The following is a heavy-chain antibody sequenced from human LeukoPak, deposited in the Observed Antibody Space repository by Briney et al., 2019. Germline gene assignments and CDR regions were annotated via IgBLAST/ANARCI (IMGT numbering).Heavy chain of an antibody. D-gene: IGHD3-3*01. Sequence: ASVKVSCKASGYTFTGYYMHWVRQAPGQGLEWMGWINPNSGGTNYAQKFQGRVTMTRDTSISTAYMELSRLRSDDTAVYYCARGWDFWSGYYILDFDYWGQGTLVSVSS. V-gene: IGHV1-2*02. CDR1: GYTFTGYY. J-gene: IGHJ4*02. CDR2: INPNSGGT. CDR3: ARGWDFWSGYYILDFDY.